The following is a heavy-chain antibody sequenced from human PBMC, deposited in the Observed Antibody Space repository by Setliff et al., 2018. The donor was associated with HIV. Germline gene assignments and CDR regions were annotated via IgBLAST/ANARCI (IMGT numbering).Heavy chain of an antibody. CDR3: ASQTYYYDSSGSLGGYYFDN. CDR2: IKQDGSEK. J-gene: IGHJ4*02. D-gene: IGHD3-22*01. V-gene: IGHV3-7*01. Sequence: PGGSLRLSCAASGFTFSSYWMSWVRQAPGKGLEWVANIKQDGSEKYYVDSVKGRFTISRDNGKNSLYLQMNSLRVEDTAMYYCASQTYYYDSSGSLGGYYFDNWGQGTLVTVS. CDR1: GFTFSSYW.